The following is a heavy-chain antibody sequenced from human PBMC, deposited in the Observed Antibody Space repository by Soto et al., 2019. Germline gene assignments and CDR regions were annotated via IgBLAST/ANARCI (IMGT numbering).Heavy chain of an antibody. CDR1: WFTVSSNY. D-gene: IGHD6-19*01. Sequence: PGVSLRLSCSASWFTVSSNYMSWVRQAPGKGLEWVSVIYSGGSTYYADSVKGRFTISRDNSKNTLYLQMNSLRAEDTAVYYCVRAGGSGWYDFDYWGKGTLVTISS. CDR2: IYSGGST. V-gene: IGHV3-53*01. J-gene: IGHJ4*02. CDR3: VRAGGSGWYDFDY.